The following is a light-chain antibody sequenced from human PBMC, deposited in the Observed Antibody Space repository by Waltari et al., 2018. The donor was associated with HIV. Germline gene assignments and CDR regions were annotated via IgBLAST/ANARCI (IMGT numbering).Light chain of an antibody. CDR2: GAS. CDR1: QSVTSTY. V-gene: IGKV3-20*01. J-gene: IGKJ2*01. CDR3: QQYGSSPYT. Sequence: EIVLTQSPGTLSLSPGETATLSCRASQSVTSTYLAWYPQKPGQAPRLLIYGASSRATGIPDRFRGSGSGTDFTLTIRRLEPEDFAVYYCQQYGSSPYTFGQGTKLEIK.